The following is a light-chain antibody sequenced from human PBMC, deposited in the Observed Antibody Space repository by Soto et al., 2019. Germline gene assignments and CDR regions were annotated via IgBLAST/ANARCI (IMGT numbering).Light chain of an antibody. V-gene: IGKV3-20*01. CDR2: GAS. Sequence: EIVLTQSPGTLSLSPGERATLSCRASQSVSSSYLAWYQQKPGQAPRSLIYGASSRATGIPDRFSGSGPGKDFTLTISRLEPEDFAVYYCQQYGSSPTTFGQGTKVDIK. CDR3: QQYGSSPTT. J-gene: IGKJ1*01. CDR1: QSVSSSY.